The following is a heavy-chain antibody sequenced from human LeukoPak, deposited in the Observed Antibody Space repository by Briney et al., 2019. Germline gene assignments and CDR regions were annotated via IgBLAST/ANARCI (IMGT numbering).Heavy chain of an antibody. CDR3: ARDGPVPAATFQH. CDR2: FDPEDSVT. V-gene: IGHV1-24*01. CDR1: GYTLIELS. J-gene: IGHJ1*01. D-gene: IGHD2-2*01. Sequence: GASVKVSCKVSGYTLIELSMHWVRQAPGKGLEWMGGFDPEDSVTLYAEKFQGRVTITADESTSTAYMELSSLRSEDTAVYYCARDGPVPAATFQHWGQGTLVTVSS.